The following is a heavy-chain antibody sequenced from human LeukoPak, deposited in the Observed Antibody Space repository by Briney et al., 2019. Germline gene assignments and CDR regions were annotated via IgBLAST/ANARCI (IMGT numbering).Heavy chain of an antibody. CDR1: GGSISSYY. D-gene: IGHD3-10*01. V-gene: IGHV4-59*01. CDR2: IYYSGST. J-gene: IGHJ4*02. CDR3: ARGYYYGSGSYYNL. Sequence: PSETLSLTCTVSGGSISSYYWSWIRQPPGKGLEWIGYIYYSGSTNYNPSLKSRVTISVDTSKNQFSLKLSSVTAADTAVYYCARGYYYGSGSYYNLWGQGTPVTVSS.